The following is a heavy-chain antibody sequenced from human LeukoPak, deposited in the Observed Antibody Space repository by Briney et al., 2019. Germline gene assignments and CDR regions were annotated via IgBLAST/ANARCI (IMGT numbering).Heavy chain of an antibody. Sequence: SETLSLTCTVSGDSISSYYWSSIRQPAGKGLEWIGRISTSGSTNYNPSLKSRVTMSVDTSKSQFSLKLSSVTAADTAVYYCARDGGYSSHDYWGQGTLVTVSS. J-gene: IGHJ4*02. CDR1: GDSISSYY. CDR2: ISTSGST. CDR3: ARDGGYSSHDY. D-gene: IGHD6-19*01. V-gene: IGHV4-4*07.